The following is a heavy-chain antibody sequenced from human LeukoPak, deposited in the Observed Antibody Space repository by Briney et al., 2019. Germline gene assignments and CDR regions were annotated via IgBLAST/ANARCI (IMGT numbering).Heavy chain of an antibody. D-gene: IGHD6-6*01. CDR3: ARRGVYSSSSGILDY. Sequence: SETLSLTCTVSGGSISSSSYYWGWIRQPPGKGLEWIGSIYYSGSTYYNPSLKSRVTISVDTSKNQFSLKLSSVTAADTAVYYCARRGVYSSSSGILDYWGQGTLVTVSS. CDR1: GGSISSSSYY. CDR2: IYYSGST. V-gene: IGHV4-39*01. J-gene: IGHJ4*02.